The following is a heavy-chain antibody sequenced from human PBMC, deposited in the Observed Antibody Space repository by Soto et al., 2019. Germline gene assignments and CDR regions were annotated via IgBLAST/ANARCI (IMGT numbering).Heavy chain of an antibody. D-gene: IGHD6-13*01. J-gene: IGHJ5*02. CDR1: GFTFSSYW. V-gene: IGHV3-74*01. CDR3: AREGLPTYSSPPYNWFDP. CDR2: INSDGSST. Sequence: GGSLRLSCAASGFTFSSYWMHWVRQAPGKGLVWVSRINSDGSSTSYADSVKGRFTISRDNAKNTLYLQMNSLRAEDTAVYYCAREGLPTYSSPPYNWFDPWGQGTLVTVSS.